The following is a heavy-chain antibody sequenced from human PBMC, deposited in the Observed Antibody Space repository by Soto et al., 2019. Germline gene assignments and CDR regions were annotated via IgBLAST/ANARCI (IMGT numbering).Heavy chain of an antibody. J-gene: IGHJ4*02. CDR2: IYTGGNT. CDR3: AREGDDRHFFFDS. D-gene: IGHD3-3*02. Sequence: SETLSLTCNVSGRSMISYYWSWIRQPAGKGLEWIGRIYTGGNTNYNPSLKSRVTMSVDTSKSQFSLSLTSVTAADTAVYYCAREGDDRHFFFDSWGQGALVTVSS. CDR1: GRSMISYY. V-gene: IGHV4-4*07.